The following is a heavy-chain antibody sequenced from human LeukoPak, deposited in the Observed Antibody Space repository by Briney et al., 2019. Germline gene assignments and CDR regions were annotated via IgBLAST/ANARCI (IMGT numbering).Heavy chain of an antibody. CDR1: GGTFSSYT. J-gene: IGHJ4*02. CDR2: IIPILGIA. CDR3: ARGPSRGGGDY. V-gene: IGHV1-69*02. Sequence: ASVKVSCKASGGTFSSYTISWVRQAPGQGLEWMERIIPILGIANYAQKFQGRVTITADKSTSTAYMELSSLRSEDTAVYYCARGPSRGGGDYWGQGTLVTVSS. D-gene: IGHD3-10*01.